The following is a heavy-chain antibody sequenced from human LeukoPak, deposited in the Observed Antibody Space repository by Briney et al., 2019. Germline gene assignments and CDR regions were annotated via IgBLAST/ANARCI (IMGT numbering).Heavy chain of an antibody. CDR3: AKVTYGSGTYGAFDS. CDR2: ISGSGDYT. Sequence: SGGSLRLSCAASGFTFSSHGMSWVRQAPGKGLELVSTISGSGDYTYYADSVKGRFTISRDNSKNTLYLQMNSLRAEDTAVYYCAKVTYGSGTYGAFDSWGQGTLVTVSS. D-gene: IGHD3-10*01. CDR1: GFTFSSHG. J-gene: IGHJ4*02. V-gene: IGHV3-23*01.